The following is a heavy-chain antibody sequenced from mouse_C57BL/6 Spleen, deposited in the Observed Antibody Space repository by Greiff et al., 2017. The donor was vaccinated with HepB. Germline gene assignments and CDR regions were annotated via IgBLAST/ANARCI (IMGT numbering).Heavy chain of an antibody. CDR1: GYTFTSYW. Sequence: VQLQQSGAELVKPGASVKLSCKASGYTFTSYWMHWVKQRPGQGLEWIGMIHPNSGSTNYNEKFKSKATLTVDKSSSTAYMQLSSLTSEDSAVYSCARSSGSAGTAWFAYWGQGTLVTVSA. CDR3: ARSSGSAGTAWFAY. CDR2: IHPNSGST. J-gene: IGHJ3*01. V-gene: IGHV1-64*01. D-gene: IGHD4-1*01.